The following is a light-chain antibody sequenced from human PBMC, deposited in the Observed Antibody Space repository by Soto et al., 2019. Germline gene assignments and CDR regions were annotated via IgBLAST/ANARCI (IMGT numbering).Light chain of an antibody. Sequence: QSALTQPPSVSGSPGQSVTISCTGTSSDVGSYNRVSWYQQPPGTAPKLMIYEVSNRPSGVPDRFSGSKSGNTASLTISGLQAEDEADYYCAAWDDSLSGFWVFGGGTKLTVL. CDR2: EVS. V-gene: IGLV2-18*01. CDR1: SSDVGSYNR. CDR3: AAWDDSLSGFWV. J-gene: IGLJ3*02.